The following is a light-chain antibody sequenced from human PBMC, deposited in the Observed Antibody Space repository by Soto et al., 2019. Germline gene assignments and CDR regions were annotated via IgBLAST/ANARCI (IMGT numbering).Light chain of an antibody. CDR3: SSYTSYSDV. Sequence: QSALTQPASVSGSPGQSITISCTGTSSDVGAYNYVSWYQQHPGKAPKLMIYDVSNRPSGVSNRFSGSKSGNTASLTISGLQAEDEADYYCSSYTSYSDVFGTGTKLTVL. CDR2: DVS. J-gene: IGLJ1*01. V-gene: IGLV2-14*01. CDR1: SSDVGAYNY.